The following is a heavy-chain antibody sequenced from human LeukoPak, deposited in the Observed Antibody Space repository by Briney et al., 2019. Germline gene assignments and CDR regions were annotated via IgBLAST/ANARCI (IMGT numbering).Heavy chain of an antibody. CDR1: GGSISSSSYY. V-gene: IGHV4-39*07. Sequence: SETLSLTCTVSGGSISSSSYYWGWIRQPPGKGLEWIGSIYYSGSTFYNPSLKSRVTISVDTSKNQFSLKLSSVTAADTAVYYCARGAPGIAVAGTSLDYWGQGTLVTVSS. CDR2: IYYSGST. D-gene: IGHD6-19*01. J-gene: IGHJ4*02. CDR3: ARGAPGIAVAGTSLDY.